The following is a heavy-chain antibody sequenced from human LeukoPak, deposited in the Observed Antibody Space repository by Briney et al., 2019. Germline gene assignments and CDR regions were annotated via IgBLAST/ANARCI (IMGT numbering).Heavy chain of an antibody. V-gene: IGHV3-23*01. D-gene: IGHD6-19*01. Sequence: GGSLRLSCAASGFTFSSYAMSWVRQAPGKGLEGVSSIRGSGGSTYYADSVKGRFTISRDNAKDTLYLQLNSLRAEDTSVYYFAKVPHLSSGWYVLFDYWGQRTLVTVAS. CDR3: AKVPHLSSGWYVLFDY. CDR2: IRGSGGST. J-gene: IGHJ4*02. CDR1: GFTFSSYA.